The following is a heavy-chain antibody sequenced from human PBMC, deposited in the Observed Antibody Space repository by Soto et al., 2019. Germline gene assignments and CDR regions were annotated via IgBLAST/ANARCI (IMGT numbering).Heavy chain of an antibody. CDR1: GYIFTGYY. Sequence: QVQLVQSGAEVKKPGASAKVSCKASGYIFTGYYMHCVRQAPGQGLEWMGWINPNSGGTNYAQKFQGRVTMTRDTSISTAYMDLDRLRSDDTGMYYSACVQNYQLQDYYAMDVWGQGTTVTVS. CDR3: ACVQNYQLQDYYAMDV. D-gene: IGHD2-2*01. J-gene: IGHJ6*02. CDR2: INPNSGGT. V-gene: IGHV1-2*02.